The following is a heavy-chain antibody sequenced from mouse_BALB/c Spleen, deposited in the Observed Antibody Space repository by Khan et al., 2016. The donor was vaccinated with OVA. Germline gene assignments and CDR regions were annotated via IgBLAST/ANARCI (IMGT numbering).Heavy chain of an antibody. CDR2: ISSGGDYT. V-gene: IGHV5-6*01. D-gene: IGHD4-1*01. J-gene: IGHJ3*01. CDR3: ADHLTGSFAY. CDR1: GFTFSSYS. Sequence: EVELVESGGDLVKPGGFLKLSCAASGFTFSSYSMSWVRQTPDKRLEWVASISSGGDYTYYPDSVKGRVTISRDNAKNTLYLQMSDLKSEDTAMYYCADHLTGSFAYWGQGTMVTVSA.